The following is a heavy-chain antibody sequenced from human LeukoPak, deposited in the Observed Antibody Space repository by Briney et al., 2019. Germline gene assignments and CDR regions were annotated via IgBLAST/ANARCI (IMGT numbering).Heavy chain of an antibody. CDR3: ARVRSSLFDY. CDR2: IYYSGST. D-gene: IGHD6-13*01. CDR1: GGSISSGDYY. Sequence: SETLSLTCTVSGGSISSGDYYWSWIRQPPGKGLEWIGYIYYSGSTYYNPSLKSRVTISVDTPKNQFSLKLSSVTAADTAVYYCARVRSSLFDYWGQGTLVTVSS. J-gene: IGHJ4*02. V-gene: IGHV4-30-4*01.